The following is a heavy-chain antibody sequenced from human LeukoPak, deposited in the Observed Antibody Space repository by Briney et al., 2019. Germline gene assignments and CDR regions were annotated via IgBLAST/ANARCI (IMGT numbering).Heavy chain of an antibody. D-gene: IGHD5-24*01. J-gene: IGHJ4*02. V-gene: IGHV3-23*01. Sequence: GGSLRLSCAASGFSFTSYAMSWVRQAQGKGLEWVSAVSRSGGATYYADSVKGRFIISRDNVKNTLYLQMNSLRADDTAVYYCARDGDAYNFDFWGQGALVTVSS. CDR2: VSRSGGAT. CDR3: ARDGDAYNFDF. CDR1: GFSFTSYA.